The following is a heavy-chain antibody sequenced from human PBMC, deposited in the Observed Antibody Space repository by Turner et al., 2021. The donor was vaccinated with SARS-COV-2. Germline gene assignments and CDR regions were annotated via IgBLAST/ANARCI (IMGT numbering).Heavy chain of an antibody. D-gene: IGHD2-2*01. Sequence: QLQLQESGPGLVKPSETLSLTCTVSGGSISSRSYFWGWIRQPPGKGLEWIGSIYYSGSTYYNPSLKSRVTISVDTSKNQFSLKLSSVTAADTAVYYCARQRLVVVPAAIINGMDVWGQGTTVTVSS. CDR1: GGSISSRSYF. CDR2: IYYSGST. J-gene: IGHJ6*02. CDR3: ARQRLVVVPAAIINGMDV. V-gene: IGHV4-39*01.